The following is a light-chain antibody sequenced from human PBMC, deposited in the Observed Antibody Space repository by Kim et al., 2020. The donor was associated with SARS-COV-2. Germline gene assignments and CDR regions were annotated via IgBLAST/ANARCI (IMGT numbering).Light chain of an antibody. J-gene: IGLJ2*01. V-gene: IGLV1-40*01. CDR1: TSNIATGYD. Sequence: TVTISCTGSTSNIATGYDIHWYQQLPGTAPKLLISGDNNRPSGVPDRFSGSRSGTSASLAITGLQAEDEAHYYCQSYDSGLNVVVFGGGTQLTVL. CDR3: QSYDSGLNVVV. CDR2: GDN.